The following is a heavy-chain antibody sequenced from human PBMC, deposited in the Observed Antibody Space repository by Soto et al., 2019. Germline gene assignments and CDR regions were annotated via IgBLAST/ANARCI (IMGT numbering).Heavy chain of an antibody. Sequence: PSETLSLTCAVSGGSVTYTGWWSWVRQPPGKGLEFIGEIYPNGNTHYNPSLESRLTISVDKSKSQVSLQLSSVTAADTAVYYCARAHGYGDDFDYWGQGTLVTVSS. J-gene: IGHJ4*02. CDR3: ARAHGYGDDFDY. CDR1: GGSVTYTGW. D-gene: IGHD4-17*01. V-gene: IGHV4-4*02. CDR2: IYPNGNT.